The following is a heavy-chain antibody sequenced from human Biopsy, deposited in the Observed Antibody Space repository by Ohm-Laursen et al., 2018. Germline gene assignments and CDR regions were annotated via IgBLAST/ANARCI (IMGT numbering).Heavy chain of an antibody. Sequence: ASVKVSCKVSGYIFTTSGISWVRQAPGQGLEWMGWINTENGNTIYAQNLQGRVTMTADTSTSTAYMEVTSLRSDDTAVYYCARAKLEPVYYYYGMDVWGQGTTVTVSS. D-gene: IGHD1-1*01. CDR1: GYIFTTSG. CDR2: INTENGNT. V-gene: IGHV1-18*01. CDR3: ARAKLEPVYYYYGMDV. J-gene: IGHJ6*02.